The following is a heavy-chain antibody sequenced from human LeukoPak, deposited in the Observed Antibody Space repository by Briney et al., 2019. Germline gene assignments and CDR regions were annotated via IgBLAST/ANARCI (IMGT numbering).Heavy chain of an antibody. V-gene: IGHV1-18*01. CDR2: ISAYNGNT. Sequence: ASVKVSCKASGYTFTSYGISWVRQAPGQGLEWMGWISAYNGNTNYAQKLQGRVTMTTDTSTSTAYMELRSLRSEDTAVYYCARSDYYGSSGYYPYWYFDLWGRGTLVTVSS. D-gene: IGHD3-22*01. J-gene: IGHJ2*01. CDR3: ARSDYYGSSGYYPYWYFDL. CDR1: GYTFTSYG.